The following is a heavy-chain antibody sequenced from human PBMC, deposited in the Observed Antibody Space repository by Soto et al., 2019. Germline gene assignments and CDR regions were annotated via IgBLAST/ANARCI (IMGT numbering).Heavy chain of an antibody. D-gene: IGHD3-3*01. CDR2: IRGSTYGGTT. J-gene: IGHJ6*02. CDR3: SRDGDFYGLDV. CDR1: GFTSDDYDYA. Sequence: SLRLSCTFSGFTSDDYDYALTWVRQAPGKRLQWLGLIRGSTYGGTTEYAASVKGRFTISRDDSKGIAYLQMNSLKTEDTAVYYCSRDGDFYGLDVWGQGTTVTVSS. V-gene: IGHV3-49*04.